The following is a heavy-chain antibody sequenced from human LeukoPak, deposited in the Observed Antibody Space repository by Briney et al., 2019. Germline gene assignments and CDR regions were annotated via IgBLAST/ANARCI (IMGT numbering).Heavy chain of an antibody. CDR3: ARDPRGYSHGYWYFDL. D-gene: IGHD5-18*01. V-gene: IGHV3-23*01. CDR1: GFNFNTYA. CDR2: ISGSGGTT. J-gene: IGHJ2*01. Sequence: GGSLKLSCAASGFNFNTYAMSWVRQAPGKGLEWVSAISGSGGTTYYADSVKGRFTISRDNSKNTLYLQMNSLRAEDTALYHCARDPRGYSHGYWYFDLWGRGTLVTVSS.